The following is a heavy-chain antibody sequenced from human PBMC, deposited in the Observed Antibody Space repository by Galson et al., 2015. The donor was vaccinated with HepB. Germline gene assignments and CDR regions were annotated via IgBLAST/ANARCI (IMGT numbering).Heavy chain of an antibody. CDR1: GYSFTNYW. CDR3: ARQTADYNSYYCDY. V-gene: IGHV5-51*01. J-gene: IGHJ4*02. Sequence: QSGAEVKKPGESLRISCQASGYSFTNYWIGWVRQMPGKGLERMGIIYPDDSDTTYSPSFRGQVTISADKSISTAYLRWSGLRASDTAMYYWARQTADYNSYYCDYWGQGTLVTVSS. CDR2: IYPDDSDT. D-gene: IGHD4-11*01.